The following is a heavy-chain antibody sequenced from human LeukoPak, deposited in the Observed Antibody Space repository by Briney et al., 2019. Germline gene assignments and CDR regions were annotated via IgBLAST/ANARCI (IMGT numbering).Heavy chain of an antibody. D-gene: IGHD3-3*02. V-gene: IGHV1-69*13. CDR2: IIPIFGTA. Sequence: SVKVSCKASGGTFSSYAISWVRQAPGQGLEWMGGIIPIFGTANYAQKFQGRVTITADESTSTAYMELSSLRSEDTALYYCARVPHSVTLGAIFLHYFDYWGLGTLVTVSS. CDR3: ARVPHSVTLGAIFLHYFDY. J-gene: IGHJ4*02. CDR1: GGTFSSYA.